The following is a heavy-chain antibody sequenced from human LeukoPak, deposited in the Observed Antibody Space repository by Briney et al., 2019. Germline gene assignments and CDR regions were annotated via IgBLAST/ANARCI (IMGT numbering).Heavy chain of an antibody. D-gene: IGHD2-2*01. V-gene: IGHV1-2*02. J-gene: IGHJ6*03. Sequence: ASVKVSCKASGYTFTGYYMHWVRQAPGHGLEWMGWINPNSGGTNYAQKFQGRVTMTRDTSISTAYMELSRLRSDDTAVYYCARVVVVVPAATVTLGYYYYYMDVWGKGTTVTVSS. CDR2: INPNSGGT. CDR3: ARVVVVVPAATVTLGYYYYYMDV. CDR1: GYTFTGYY.